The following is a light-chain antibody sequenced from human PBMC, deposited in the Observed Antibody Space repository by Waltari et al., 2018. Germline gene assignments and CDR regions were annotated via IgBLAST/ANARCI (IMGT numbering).Light chain of an antibody. CDR1: QSVISY. V-gene: IGKV3-11*01. CDR3: QQRRNWPRLFT. Sequence: EIVLTQSPATLSLSPGERATLSCRASQSVISYLAWYQQRPDQIPRLLIYDTSFRAAGSPDRFSGRGSGTDFTLTISSVEPEDSAVYYCQQRRNWPRLFTFGGGTKVEIK. CDR2: DTS. J-gene: IGKJ4*01.